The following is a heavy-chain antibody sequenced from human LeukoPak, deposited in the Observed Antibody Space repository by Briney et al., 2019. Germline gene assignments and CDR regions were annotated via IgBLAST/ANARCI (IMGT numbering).Heavy chain of an antibody. D-gene: IGHD3-10*01. V-gene: IGHV3-74*01. CDR2: IDTDGSPT. Sequence: PGGSLRLSCAASGFTFSHYWMHWVRQVPGKGLVWVARIDTDGSPTNYADSVKGRFTISRDNAENTLYLQMESLRVDDTAVYYCARDRVYGSGSLDYWGQGALVTVSA. CDR3: ARDRVYGSGSLDY. J-gene: IGHJ4*02. CDR1: GFTFSHYW.